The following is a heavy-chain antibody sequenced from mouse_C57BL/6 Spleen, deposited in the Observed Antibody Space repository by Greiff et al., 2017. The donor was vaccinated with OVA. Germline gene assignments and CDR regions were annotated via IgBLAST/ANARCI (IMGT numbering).Heavy chain of an antibody. CDR1: GYSITSGYD. CDR3: GRGSSLSWAMDY. D-gene: IGHD1-1*01. Sequence: EVHLVESGPGMVKPSQSLSLTCTVTGYSITSGYDWHWIRHFPGNKLEWMGYISYSGSPNYNPSLKSRISITHDTSKNHFFLKLNSVTTEDTATYYCGRGSSLSWAMDYWGQGTSVTVSS. J-gene: IGHJ4*01. CDR2: ISYSGSP. V-gene: IGHV3-1*01.